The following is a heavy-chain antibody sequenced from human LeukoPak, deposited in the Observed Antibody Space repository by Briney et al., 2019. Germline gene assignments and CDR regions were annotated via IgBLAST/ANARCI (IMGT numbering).Heavy chain of an antibody. CDR1: GFTFSGYE. CDR3: GRAVDHHRYDSSGFDQ. V-gene: IGHV3-48*03. Sequence: PGGSLRLSCAASGFTFSGYEMNWVRQAPGRGLEWVSYISFSGDIIHYADSVKGRFTVSRENTKNSLYLQMNSLRAEDTAVYYCGRAVDHHRYDSSGFDQWGQGTLVTVSS. D-gene: IGHD3-22*01. CDR2: ISFSGDII. J-gene: IGHJ4*02.